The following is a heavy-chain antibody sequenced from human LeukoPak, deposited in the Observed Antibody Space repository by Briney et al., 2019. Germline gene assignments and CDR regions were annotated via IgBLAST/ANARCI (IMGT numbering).Heavy chain of an antibody. CDR3: AKERVVRGVVYDY. J-gene: IGHJ4*02. V-gene: IGHV3-23*01. Sequence: GGSLGLSCAASGFTFSSYAMSWVRQAPGKGLECVSAISGSGGSTYYADSVKGLFTISRDNSKITLFLQMNRLRAEDTAVYYCAKERVVRGVVYDYWGQGTLVTVSS. D-gene: IGHD3-10*01. CDR1: GFTFSSYA. CDR2: ISGSGGST.